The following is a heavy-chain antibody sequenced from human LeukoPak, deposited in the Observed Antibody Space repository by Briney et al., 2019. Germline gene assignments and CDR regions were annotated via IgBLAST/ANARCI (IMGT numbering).Heavy chain of an antibody. CDR1: GFTFSSYG. J-gene: IGHJ4*02. D-gene: IGHD3-10*01. V-gene: IGHV3-23*01. CDR3: AKGMVRGVILKGFDY. CDR2: ISGSGGST. Sequence: GGTLRLSCAASGFTFSSYGMSWVRQAPGKGLEWVSAISGSGGSTYYADSVKGRFTISRDNSKNTLYLQMNSLRAEDTAVYYCAKGMVRGVILKGFDYWGQGTLVTVSS.